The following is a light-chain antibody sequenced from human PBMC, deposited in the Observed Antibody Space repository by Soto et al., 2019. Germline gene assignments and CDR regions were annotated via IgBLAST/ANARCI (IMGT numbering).Light chain of an antibody. CDR2: DSS. CDR1: QSVSNSY. J-gene: IGKJ2*01. V-gene: IGKV3-20*01. CDR3: QQYHNSQYT. Sequence: EIVLTQSPGTLSLSPGERATLSCRASQSVSNSYLAWYQQKPGQAPRLLIYDSSSRATGIPDMFSGSRSGTDFTLTISRLEPEDLAVYYCQQYHNSQYTFGQGTKLEIK.